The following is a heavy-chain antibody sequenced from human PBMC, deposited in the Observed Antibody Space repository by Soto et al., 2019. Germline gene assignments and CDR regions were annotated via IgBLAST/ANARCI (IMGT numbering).Heavy chain of an antibody. V-gene: IGHV1-58*01. D-gene: IGHD5-12*01. CDR2: IVVGSGTT. CDR3: AAPGVDGYNPDTYYYCGMDV. J-gene: IGHJ6*02. CDR1: GFTFTSSA. Sequence: SVKVSCKASGFTFTSSAVQSVRQARGQRLAWIGWIVVGSGTTNYAQKFEERVGISRDMSTSTAYMELSSLSSEDTAVYSSAAPGVDGYNPDTYYYCGMDVWGQGTTVSVSS.